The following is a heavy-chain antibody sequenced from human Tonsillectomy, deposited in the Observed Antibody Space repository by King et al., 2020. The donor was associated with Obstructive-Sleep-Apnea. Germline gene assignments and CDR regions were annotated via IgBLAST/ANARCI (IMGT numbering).Heavy chain of an antibody. CDR2: ISYDGSNK. J-gene: IGHJ1*01. CDR3: AKDPFDHIEYFHH. CDR1: GFTFSSYG. Sequence: VQLVESGGGVVQPGRSLRLSCAASGFTFSSYGMHWVRQAPGKGLEWVAVISYDGSNKYYADSVKGRFTISRDNSKNTLYLQMNSLRAEDTAVYYCAKDPFDHIEYFHHWGQGTLVTVSS. D-gene: IGHD1-14*01. V-gene: IGHV3-30*18.